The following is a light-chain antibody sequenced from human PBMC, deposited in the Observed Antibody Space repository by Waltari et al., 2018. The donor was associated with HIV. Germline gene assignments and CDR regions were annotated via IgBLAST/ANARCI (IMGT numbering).Light chain of an antibody. CDR3: ATWDDSLNGPL. J-gene: IGLJ2*01. CDR1: SSTIGSTD. CDR2: ANN. Sequence: QSVLTQPTSASETHAPRGTISGSGVSSTIGSTDVRWYQQFPGTAPKVLMSANNQRPAGVPDRFSASKSGTSASLAISGLHSEDEADYYCATWDDSLNGPLFGGGTKLTVL. V-gene: IGLV1-44*01.